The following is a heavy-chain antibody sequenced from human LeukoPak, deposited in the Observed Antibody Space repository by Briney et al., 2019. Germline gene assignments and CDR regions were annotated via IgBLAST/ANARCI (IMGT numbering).Heavy chain of an antibody. CDR2: INYDGSKE. V-gene: IGHV3-30*02. J-gene: IGHJ4*02. CDR1: GFTFSRFG. Sequence: PGGSLRLSCAASGFTFSRFGMHWVRQAPGKGLEWVTFINYDGSKEYYADSVKGRFTISRDNSKNTLYLQMNSLRDDDTAVYYCVKDRPTWPIDYWGQGTLVTVSS. CDR3: VKDRPTWPIDY. D-gene: IGHD5-12*01.